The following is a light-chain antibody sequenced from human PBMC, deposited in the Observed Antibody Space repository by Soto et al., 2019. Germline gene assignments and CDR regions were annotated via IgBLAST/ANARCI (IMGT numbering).Light chain of an antibody. Sequence: SYELTQPYSVSVSPGQTARITCSGAVLAKKYARWFQQKPGQAPVLVIYQDSERPSGIPERFSGSSSGITVTLTISGAQVEDEADYYCYSAADNMGVFGGGTKLTVL. CDR2: QDS. CDR3: YSAADNMGV. CDR1: VLAKKY. V-gene: IGLV3-27*01. J-gene: IGLJ2*01.